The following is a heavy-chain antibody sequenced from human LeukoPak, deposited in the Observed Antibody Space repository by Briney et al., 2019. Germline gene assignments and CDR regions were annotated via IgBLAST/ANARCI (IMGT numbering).Heavy chain of an antibody. CDR2: INHSGST. CDR1: GGSFSGYY. CDR3: ARDIAYCGGDCYRGGDYYFDY. D-gene: IGHD2-21*02. Sequence: PSETLSLTCAVYGGSFSGYYWSWIRQPPGKGLEWIGEINHSGSTNYNPSLKSRVTISVDTSKSQFSLKLSSVTAEDTAVYYCARDIAYCGGDCYRGGDYYFDYWGQGTLVTVSS. J-gene: IGHJ4*02. V-gene: IGHV4-34*01.